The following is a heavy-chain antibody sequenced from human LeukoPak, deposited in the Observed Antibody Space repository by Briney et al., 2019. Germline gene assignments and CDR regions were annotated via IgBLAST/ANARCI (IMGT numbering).Heavy chain of an antibody. CDR1: GFTFSSYG. CDR2: ISYDGSDK. V-gene: IGHV3-30*03. CDR3: KEVDY. J-gene: IGHJ4*02. Sequence: PGGSLRLSCAASGFTFSSYGMHWVRQAPGKGLEWVAAISYDGSDKYYADSVKGRFTISRDNSKNTLYLQMNSLRVEDTAVYYCKEVDYWGQGTLVTVSS.